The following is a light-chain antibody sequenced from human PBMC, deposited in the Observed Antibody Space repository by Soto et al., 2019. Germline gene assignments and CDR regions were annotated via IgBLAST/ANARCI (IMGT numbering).Light chain of an antibody. Sequence: DIQLTQSPSFLSASVGDRVTITCRASQDISSHLAWYQQKPGKAPKLLIYAASTLQSGVPSGFGGSGSGTEFTITITSLQPEDSATYYCQQVKTYPLTFGGGTKVEIK. CDR1: QDISSH. V-gene: IGKV1-9*01. CDR3: QQVKTYPLT. J-gene: IGKJ4*01. CDR2: AAS.